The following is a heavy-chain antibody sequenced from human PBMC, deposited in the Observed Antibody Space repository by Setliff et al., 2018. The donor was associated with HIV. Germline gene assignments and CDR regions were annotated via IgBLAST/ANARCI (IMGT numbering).Heavy chain of an antibody. CDR2: IYSTGRT. V-gene: IGHV4-59*01. CDR3: ARLRSELGVFDY. Sequence: PSETLSLTCSVSNGSIINYLWHWFRQPPGKGLEWIGYIYSTGRTDYNPSLYSRLTISVDTSKNQVSLKLTSVTTADTAVYYCARLRSELGVFDYWVQGTLVTVSS. J-gene: IGHJ4*02. D-gene: IGHD1-26*01. CDR1: NGSIINYL.